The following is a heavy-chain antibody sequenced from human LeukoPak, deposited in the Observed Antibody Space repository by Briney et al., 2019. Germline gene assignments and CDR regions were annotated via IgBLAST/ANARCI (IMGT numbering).Heavy chain of an antibody. Sequence: SETLSLTCTVSGGSISSYYWSWIRQPPGKELEWIGYLYYSGSTNYNPSFKSRVTMSVDTSKNQFSLKLNSMTATDTAVYFCARGRYNDYGFDYWGQGTLVTVSS. J-gene: IGHJ4*02. CDR1: GGSISSYY. CDR2: LYYSGST. D-gene: IGHD4-17*01. V-gene: IGHV4-59*01. CDR3: ARGRYNDYGFDY.